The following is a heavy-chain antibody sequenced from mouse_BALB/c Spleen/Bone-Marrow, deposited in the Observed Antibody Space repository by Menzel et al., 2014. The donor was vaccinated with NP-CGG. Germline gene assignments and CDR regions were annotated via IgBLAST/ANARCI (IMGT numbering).Heavy chain of an antibody. V-gene: IGHV5-6-3*01. CDR2: INSNGGST. CDR3: ARGNYGNYVDYFYY. D-gene: IGHD2-1*01. J-gene: IGHJ2*01. CDR1: GFTFSSYG. Sequence: EVQLVESGGGLVQPGGSLKLSCAASGFTFSSYGMSWVRQTPEKRLGLVASINSNGGSTYYPDSVKGLFTISRDNAKNTLSLQMSSLKSEDTAMYYCARGNYGNYVDYFYYWGQGTTLTVAS.